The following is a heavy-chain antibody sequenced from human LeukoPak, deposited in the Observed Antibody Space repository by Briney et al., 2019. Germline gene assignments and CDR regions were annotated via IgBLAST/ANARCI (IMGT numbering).Heavy chain of an antibody. CDR2: INHSGST. J-gene: IGHJ4*02. Sequence: SQTLSLTCAVYGGSFSGYYWSWIRQPPGKGLEWIGEINHSGSTNYNPSLKSRVTISVDTSKNQFSLKLSSVTAADTAVYYCARGYGSGSYYNYWGQGTLVTVSS. D-gene: IGHD3-10*01. V-gene: IGHV4-34*01. CDR3: ARGYGSGSYYNY. CDR1: GGSFSGYY.